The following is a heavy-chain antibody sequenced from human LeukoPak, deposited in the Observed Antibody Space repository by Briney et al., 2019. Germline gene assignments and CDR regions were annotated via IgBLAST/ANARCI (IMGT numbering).Heavy chain of an antibody. CDR3: ARDCSSTSCFDY. CDR1: GFTFSSYG. CDR2: IWYDGSNK. D-gene: IGHD2-2*01. V-gene: IGHV3-33*01. J-gene: IGHJ4*02. Sequence: GGSLRLSCAASGFTFSSYGMHWVRQAPGKGLEWVAVIWYDGSNKYYADSVKGRFTISRDNSKNTLYLQMNSLRAEDTAVYYCARDCSSTSCFDYWGQGTLVTVSS.